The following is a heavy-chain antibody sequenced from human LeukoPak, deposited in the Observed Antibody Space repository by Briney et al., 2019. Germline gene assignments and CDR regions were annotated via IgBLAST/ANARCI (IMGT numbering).Heavy chain of an antibody. CDR2: IYYSGST. J-gene: IGHJ5*02. CDR1: GGSISSSSYY. CDR3: ARLGLRVGASNWFDP. Sequence: SETLSLTCTVSGGSISSSSYYWGWIRQPPGKGLGWIGSIYYSGSTYYNPSLKSRVTISVDTSKNQFSLKLSSVTAADTAVYYCARLGLRVGASNWFDPWGQGTLVTVSS. V-gene: IGHV4-39*01. D-gene: IGHD1-26*01.